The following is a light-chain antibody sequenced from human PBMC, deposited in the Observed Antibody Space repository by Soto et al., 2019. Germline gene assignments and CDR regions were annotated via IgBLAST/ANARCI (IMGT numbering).Light chain of an antibody. J-gene: IGKJ5*01. CDR2: EAS. V-gene: IGKV3-20*01. Sequence: IGLTQSPGTLSLSPGERLTLSCRTSQSLSTRSLAWYQQKPGQAPSLLIYEASTRAPGTPDRFSGSGSGTDFTLTVSRLEPEDFAVYYCQQYGSSPITFGQGTRLEIK. CDR3: QQYGSSPIT. CDR1: QSLSTRS.